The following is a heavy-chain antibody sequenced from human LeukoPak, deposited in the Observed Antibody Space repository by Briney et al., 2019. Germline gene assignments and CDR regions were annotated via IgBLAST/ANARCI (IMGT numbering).Heavy chain of an antibody. V-gene: IGHV4-59*01. CDR1: GVSISSYY. J-gene: IGHJ6*02. CDR2: IYYSGST. CDR3: ARDPARPGYGMDV. Sequence: SETLSLTCTVSGVSISSYYWSWIRQPPGKGLEWIGYIYYSGSTNYNPSLKSRVTISVDTSKNQFSLKLSSVTAADTAVYYCARDPARPGYGMDVWGQGTTVTVSS.